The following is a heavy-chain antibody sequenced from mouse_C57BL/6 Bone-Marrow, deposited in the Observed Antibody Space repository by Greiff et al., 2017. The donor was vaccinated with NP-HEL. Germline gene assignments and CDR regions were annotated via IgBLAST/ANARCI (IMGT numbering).Heavy chain of an antibody. CDR2: FHPYNDDT. D-gene: IGHD2-1*01. CDR1: GYTFTTYP. CDR3: ARGGNYWYYFDY. Sequence: QVQLQQSGAELVKPGASVKMSCKASGYTFTTYPIEWVKQNHGKSLEWIGNFHPYNDDTEYNEQFKNKATLTVEKSSSTVYLELIRFTSADSSVDYCARGGNYWYYFDYWGQGTTLTVSS. V-gene: IGHV1-47*01. J-gene: IGHJ2*01.